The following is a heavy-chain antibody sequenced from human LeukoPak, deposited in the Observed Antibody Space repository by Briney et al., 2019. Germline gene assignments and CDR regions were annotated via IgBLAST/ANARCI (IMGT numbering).Heavy chain of an antibody. Sequence: GGSLRLSCAASGFTFSNYRMHWVRQAPGKGLVWVARVNNVGTSRSYADFVKGRFIITRDNAKKTLDLQMNSLTVEDSALYYCAKSDDSGPDYWGQGTLVTVSS. CDR2: VNNVGTSR. CDR1: GFTFSNYR. CDR3: AKSDDSGPDY. D-gene: IGHD3-22*01. V-gene: IGHV3-74*01. J-gene: IGHJ4*02.